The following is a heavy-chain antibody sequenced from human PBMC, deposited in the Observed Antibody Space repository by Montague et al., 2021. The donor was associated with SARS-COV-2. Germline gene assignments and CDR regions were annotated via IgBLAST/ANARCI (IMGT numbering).Heavy chain of an antibody. CDR3: ARDLWVWLSVEGSCDS. Sequence: SETLSLTCTVSGGSISSSSYYWGWIRQPPGKGLEWIGSIYYSGSTYYNPSLKSRVTISVDTSKNQFSLKLSSVTAADTAVYYCARDLWVWLSVEGSCDSWGQGTLVTVPS. D-gene: IGHD1-26*01. V-gene: IGHV4-39*07. J-gene: IGHJ4*02. CDR2: IYYSGST. CDR1: GGSISSSSYY.